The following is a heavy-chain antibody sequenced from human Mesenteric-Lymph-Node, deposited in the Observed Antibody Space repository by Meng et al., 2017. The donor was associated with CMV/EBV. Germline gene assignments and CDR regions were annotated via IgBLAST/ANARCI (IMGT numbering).Heavy chain of an antibody. J-gene: IGHJ6*02. CDR3: ARDDSGYGFYYYYGMDV. V-gene: IGHV1-2*02. D-gene: IGHD5-12*01. CDR2: INPHTGGP. Sequence: ASVKVSCKTSGYIFTDNYIHWVRQAPGQGLELMGWINPHTGGPSYAKRFQGRVTLTRDTSISTAYMELSRLRSDDTAVYYCARDDSGYGFYYYYGMDVWGQGTTVTVSS. CDR1: GYIFTDNY.